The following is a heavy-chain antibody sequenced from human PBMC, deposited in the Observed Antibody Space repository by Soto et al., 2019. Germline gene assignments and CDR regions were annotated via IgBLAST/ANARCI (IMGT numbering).Heavy chain of an antibody. CDR1: GGSITTSSYN. CDR2: SYYDWST. D-gene: IGHD3-10*01. J-gene: IGHJ3*01. Sequence: QLQLQESGPGLVKPSETLSLTCSVSGGSITTSSYNWDWIRQPPGKGLEWIGTSYYDWSTSYNPSPRSQVTISVDKSKPNDALKVNSVTAADTSVYYCARFYGNAFDVWGRGTVVTVSS. V-gene: IGHV4-39*02. CDR3: ARFYGNAFDV.